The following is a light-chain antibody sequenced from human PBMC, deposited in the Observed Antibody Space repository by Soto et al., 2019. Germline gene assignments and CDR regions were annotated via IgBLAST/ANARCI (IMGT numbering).Light chain of an antibody. J-gene: IGKJ4*01. CDR3: QQYGSSPLT. V-gene: IGKV3-20*01. CDR1: QSVCSNY. Sequence: EILLTQSPGTLSLSPGERATLSCRASQSVCSNYLAWYQQKPGQAPRLLIYGASSRATGIPDRFSGSGSGTDFTLTISRLEPEDFAVYFCQQYGSSPLTFGGGTKVDIK. CDR2: GAS.